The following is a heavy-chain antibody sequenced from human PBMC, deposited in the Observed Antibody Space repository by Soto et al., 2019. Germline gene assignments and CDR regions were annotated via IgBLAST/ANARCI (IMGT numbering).Heavy chain of an antibody. CDR2: ISYDGSNK. CDR3: LRGNSGYWNFDD. Sequence: GGSLRLSCAASGFTFSRFGMHWVRQAPGKGLEWVAVISYDGSNKYYADSVKGRFTISRDNSKNTLYLQMNSLRAEDTAVYYGLRGNSGYWNFDDWVKGTRVIVSS. D-gene: IGHD5-12*01. CDR1: GFTFSRFG. V-gene: IGHV3-30*03. J-gene: IGHJ4*02.